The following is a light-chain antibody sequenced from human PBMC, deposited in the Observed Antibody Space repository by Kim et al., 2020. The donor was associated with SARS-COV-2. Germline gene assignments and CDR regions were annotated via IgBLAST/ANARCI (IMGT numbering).Light chain of an antibody. CDR2: GAS. V-gene: IGKV3-20*01. CDR1: QSVNSQY. CDR3: QQYGSSPWT. Sequence: SPGERPALACRASQSVNSQYLVWYQQRPGQAPRHLSFGASNRATGIPDRISGSGSGTDFTLTISRLEPEDFAVYYCQQYGSSPWTFGQGTKVDIK. J-gene: IGKJ1*01.